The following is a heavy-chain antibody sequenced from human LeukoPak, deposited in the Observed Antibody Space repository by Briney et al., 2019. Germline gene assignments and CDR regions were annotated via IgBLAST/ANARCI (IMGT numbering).Heavy chain of an antibody. V-gene: IGHV3-74*01. CDR3: VRDMGGRSGH. CDR1: GFTFSSNW. D-gene: IGHD1-26*01. J-gene: IGHJ4*02. CDR2: INEDGSTT. Sequence: GGSLRLSCAASGFTFSSNWMHWVRQAPGKGLVWVSRINEDGSTTNYADSVKGRFTISRDNAKNTLYLQMNSLRAEDTAVYYCVRDMGGRSGHWGQGTLVTVSS.